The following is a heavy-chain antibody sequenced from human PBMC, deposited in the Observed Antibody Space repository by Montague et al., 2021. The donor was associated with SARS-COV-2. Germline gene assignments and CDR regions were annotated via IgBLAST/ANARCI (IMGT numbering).Heavy chain of an antibody. D-gene: IGHD3-10*01. V-gene: IGHV4-39*01. CDR1: GGSISSSSYY. Sequence: SETLSLTCTVSGGSISSSSYYWGWIRQPPGKGLEWIGSIYYSGSTYYNPSLKSRVTISVGTSKNQFSLKLSSVTAADTAVYYCTRRERLLWFGELFFAFDIWGQGTMVTVSS. CDR3: TRRERLLWFGELFFAFDI. CDR2: IYYSGST. J-gene: IGHJ3*02.